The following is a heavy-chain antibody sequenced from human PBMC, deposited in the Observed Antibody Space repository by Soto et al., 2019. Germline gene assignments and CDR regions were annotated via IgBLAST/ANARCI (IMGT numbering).Heavy chain of an antibody. CDR1: GFTFTSSA. CDR2: IVVGSGNT. Sequence: GASVKVSCKASGFTFTSSAVQWVRQARGQRLEWIGWIVVGSGNTNYAQKFQERVTITRDMSTSTAYMELSSLRSEDTAVYYCAAETYYYDSSDPRGMDVWGQGTTVTVS. D-gene: IGHD3-22*01. V-gene: IGHV1-58*01. J-gene: IGHJ6*02. CDR3: AAETYYYDSSDPRGMDV.